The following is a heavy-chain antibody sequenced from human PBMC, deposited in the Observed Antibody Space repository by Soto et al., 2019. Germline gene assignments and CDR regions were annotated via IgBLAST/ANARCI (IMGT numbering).Heavy chain of an antibody. CDR1: GYTFTSYG. D-gene: IGHD4-17*01. CDR2: ISAYNGNT. CDR3: ARDYGETPLYYFDY. J-gene: IGHJ4*02. Sequence: RASVKVSCKASGYTFTSYGISWVRQAPGQGLEWMGWISAYNGNTNYAQKLQGRVTMTTDTSTSTAYMELRSLRSDDTAVYYCARDYGETPLYYFDYWGQGXLVTVSS. V-gene: IGHV1-18*01.